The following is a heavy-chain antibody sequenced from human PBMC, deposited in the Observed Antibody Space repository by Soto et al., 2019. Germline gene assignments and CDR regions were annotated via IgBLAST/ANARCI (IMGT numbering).Heavy chain of an antibody. V-gene: IGHV1-3*01. D-gene: IGHD1-26*01. J-gene: IGHJ4*02. CDR1: GYTFTSYA. Sequence: ASVKVSCKASGYTFTSYAMNWVRQAPGQRLEWMGWINAGNGNTKYSQKFQGRVTITRDTSASTAYMELSSLRSEDTAVYYCARGPPFSGSYIPFDYWGQGTLVTVSS. CDR3: ARGPPFSGSYIPFDY. CDR2: INAGNGNT.